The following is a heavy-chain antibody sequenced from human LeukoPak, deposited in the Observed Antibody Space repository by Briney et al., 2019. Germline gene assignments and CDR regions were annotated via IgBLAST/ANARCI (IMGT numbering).Heavy chain of an antibody. J-gene: IGHJ6*02. CDR1: GDSVSSNSAD. CDR2: TYYRSKWYN. V-gene: IGHV6-1*01. Sequence: SQTLSLTCAISGDSVSSNSADWNWIRQSPSRGLEWLGRTYYRSKWYNDYAVSVKSRISINPDTSKNQFSLQLNSVTPEDTAVYYCARDDISDIVVVPAARGPGMDVWGQGTTVTVSS. D-gene: IGHD2-2*01. CDR3: ARDDISDIVVVPAARGPGMDV.